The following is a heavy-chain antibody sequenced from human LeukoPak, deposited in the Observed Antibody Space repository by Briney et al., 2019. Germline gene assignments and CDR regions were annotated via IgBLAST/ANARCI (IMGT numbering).Heavy chain of an antibody. CDR2: ISGDGGST. CDR1: GFTFDDYA. V-gene: IGHV3-43*02. D-gene: IGHD6-13*01. CDR3: AKDINAYEAAADPWDYYYGMDV. J-gene: IGHJ6*02. Sequence: LGGTLRLSCAASGFTFDDYAMHWVRQAPGKGLEWVSLISGDGGSTYYADSVKGRFTISRDNSKNSLYLQMNSLRTEDTALYYCAKDINAYEAAADPWDYYYGMDVWGQGTTVTVSS.